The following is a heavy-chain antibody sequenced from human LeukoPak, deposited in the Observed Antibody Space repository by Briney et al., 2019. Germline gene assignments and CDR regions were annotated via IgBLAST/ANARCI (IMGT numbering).Heavy chain of an antibody. CDR3: ARDLYCGGDCYDYFDY. J-gene: IGHJ4*02. CDR2: INPNNGGT. V-gene: IGHV1-2*02. CDR1: GYTFTGYY. D-gene: IGHD2-21*02. Sequence: ASVKVSCKASGYTFTGYYIHWVRQAPGQGLEWMGWINPNNGGTNYAQKFQGRVTMTRDTSISTAYMELSRLRSDDTAVYYCARDLYCGGDCYDYFDYWGQGTLVTVSS.